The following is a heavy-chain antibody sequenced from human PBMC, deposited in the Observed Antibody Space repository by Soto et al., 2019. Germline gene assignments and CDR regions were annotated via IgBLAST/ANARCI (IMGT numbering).Heavy chain of an antibody. D-gene: IGHD2-2*01. V-gene: IGHV1-69*06. Sequence: SVKVSCKASGGTFSSYAISWVRQAPGQGLEWMGGIIPIFGTANYAQKFQGRVTITADKSTSTAYMELSSLRSEDTAVYYCARHDCSSTSCYNNCFDPWGQGTLVTVSS. CDR3: ARHDCSSTSCYNNCFDP. CDR2: IIPIFGTA. J-gene: IGHJ5*02. CDR1: GGTFSSYA.